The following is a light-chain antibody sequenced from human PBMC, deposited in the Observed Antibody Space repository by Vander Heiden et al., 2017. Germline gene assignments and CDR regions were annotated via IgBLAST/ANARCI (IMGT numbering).Light chain of an antibody. CDR2: YDD. J-gene: IGLJ2*01. CDR1: SSNIGTNA. V-gene: IGLV1-36*01. Sequence: QSVLTQPPSVSEAPRQRVTISCSGSSSNIGTNAVNWYQQLPGKAPKLLIYYDDLLPSGVSDRFSGSKSGTSAALAISGLQSEDEADYYCAAWDDSRNGVVFGGGTKLTVL. CDR3: AAWDDSRNGVV.